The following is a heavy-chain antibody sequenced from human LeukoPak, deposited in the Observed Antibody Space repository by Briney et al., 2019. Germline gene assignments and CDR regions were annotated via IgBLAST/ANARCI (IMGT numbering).Heavy chain of an antibody. J-gene: IGHJ4*02. CDR1: GGSISSSGYY. CDR2: INYSGTT. Sequence: SETLSLTCIVPGGSISSSGYYWGWIRQPPGKGLEWIGSINYSGTTYYNPSLRSRVTISVDTSKNQFSLKLSSVTAADTAVYYCARVDIVIVPSANFDCWGQGTLVTVSS. D-gene: IGHD2-2*01. CDR3: ARVDIVIVPSANFDC. V-gene: IGHV4-39*01.